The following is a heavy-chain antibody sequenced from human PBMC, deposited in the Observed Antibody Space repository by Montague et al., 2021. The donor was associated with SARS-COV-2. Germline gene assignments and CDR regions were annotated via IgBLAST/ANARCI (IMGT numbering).Heavy chain of an antibody. V-gene: IGHV2-70*01. CDR2: IDWDDDK. Sequence: PALVKPTQTLTLTCTFSGFSLSTSGMCVSWIRQPPGKALEWLALIDWDDDKYYSTSLKTRLTISKDTSKNQVVLTMTNMDPVDTATYYCARIREYCGSGYYYYYGMDVWGQGTTGTVSS. D-gene: IGHD3-10*01. J-gene: IGHJ6*02. CDR3: ARIREYCGSGYYYYYGMDV. CDR1: GFSLSTSGMC.